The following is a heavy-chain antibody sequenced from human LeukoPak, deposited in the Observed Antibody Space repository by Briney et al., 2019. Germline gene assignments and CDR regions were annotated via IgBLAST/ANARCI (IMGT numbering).Heavy chain of an antibody. D-gene: IGHD3-10*01. CDR1: GSNFTSYW. Sequence: GASLQISCKGSGSNFTSYWIGWVRPMPGKGLEWMGIIYPGDSDTRYSPSFQGQVTISADKSISTAYLQWSSLKASDTAMYYCARHTLWFGELRSPSWFDPWGQGTLVTVSS. CDR2: IYPGDSDT. CDR3: ARHTLWFGELRSPSWFDP. V-gene: IGHV5-51*01. J-gene: IGHJ5*02.